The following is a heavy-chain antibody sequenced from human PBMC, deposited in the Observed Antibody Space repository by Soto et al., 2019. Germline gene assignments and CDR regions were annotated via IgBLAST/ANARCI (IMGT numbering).Heavy chain of an antibody. J-gene: IGHJ6*02. Sequence: QVQLVESGGGVVQPGRSLRLSCAASGFTFSSYAMHWVRQAPGKGLEWVAVISYDGSNKYYADSVKGQFTISRDNSKNTLYLQMNSLRAEDTAVYYCARGPSYCSSTSCYDAPYYYYYGMDVWGQGTTVTVSS. CDR2: ISYDGSNK. V-gene: IGHV3-30-3*01. CDR3: ARGPSYCSSTSCYDAPYYYYYGMDV. CDR1: GFTFSSYA. D-gene: IGHD2-2*01.